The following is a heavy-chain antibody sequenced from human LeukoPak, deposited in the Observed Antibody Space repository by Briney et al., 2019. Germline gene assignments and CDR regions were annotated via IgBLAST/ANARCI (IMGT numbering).Heavy chain of an antibody. CDR3: AGDFWSGYYFRD. J-gene: IGHJ4*02. D-gene: IGHD3-3*01. V-gene: IGHV4-4*02. CDR2: IYHSGST. CDR1: GGSISSSNW. Sequence: PSGTLSLTCAVSGGSISSSNWWSWVRQPPGKGLEWIGEIYHSGSTNYNPSLKSRVTISVDTSKNQFSLKLSSVTAADTAVYYCAGDFWSGYYFRDWGQGTLVTVSS.